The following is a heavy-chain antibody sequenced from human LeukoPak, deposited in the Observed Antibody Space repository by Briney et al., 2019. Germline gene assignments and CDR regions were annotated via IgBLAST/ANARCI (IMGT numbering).Heavy chain of an antibody. CDR2: IYYSGST. D-gene: IGHD6-6*01. J-gene: IGHJ3*02. V-gene: IGHV4-31*03. Sequence: SQTLSLTCTVSGGSIRSGSYYWSWSRQPPGKGLEWIGYIYYSGSTYYNPSLKSRVTISVDTSKNQFSLKLSSVTAADTAVYYWARKLVIRREAFDIWGQGTMVTVSS. CDR3: ARKLVIRREAFDI. CDR1: GGSIRSGSYY.